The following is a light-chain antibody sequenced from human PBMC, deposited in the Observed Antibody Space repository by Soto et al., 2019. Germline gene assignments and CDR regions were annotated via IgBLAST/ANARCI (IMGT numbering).Light chain of an antibody. CDR2: VAP. Sequence: DIQMTPSPSSLSAAVGDSVTITYRASQNIANYVNRYQVKARKATMLVLSVAPVFQGDVPSYFSGSGSGTDFTLNITSLQPEDFATYYCQQSYSRPLTFGQWTKVDIK. CDR1: QNIANY. V-gene: IGKV1-39*01. J-gene: IGKJ1*01. CDR3: QQSYSRPLT.